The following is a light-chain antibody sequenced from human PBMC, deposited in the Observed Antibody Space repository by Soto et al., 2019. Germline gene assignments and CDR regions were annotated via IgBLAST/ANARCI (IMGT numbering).Light chain of an antibody. Sequence: EIVMTQSPATLSVSPGERATLSCRASQSVSSNLAWYQQKPGQAPRLLIYGASTRATGIPARFSGSGSGPECTLTISSLQSEDFAVYYCQQYNKWPGTFGQGTKVEIK. CDR3: QQYNKWPGT. CDR1: QSVSSN. V-gene: IGKV3-15*01. CDR2: GAS. J-gene: IGKJ1*01.